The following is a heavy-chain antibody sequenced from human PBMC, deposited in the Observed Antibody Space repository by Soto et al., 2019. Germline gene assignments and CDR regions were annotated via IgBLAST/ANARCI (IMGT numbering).Heavy chain of an antibody. D-gene: IGHD6-13*01. V-gene: IGHV4-59*01. CDR2: VHYSGST. CDR3: AKTSAASFDPLFDY. Sequence: PSETLSLTCSVSGGSMSGYYWSWIRQPPGKGLEWIGYVHYSGSTNYNPSLKSRVTISVETSENQFSLKLTSVTAADTAVYYCAKTSAASFDPLFDYWGQGALVTVSS. J-gene: IGHJ4*02. CDR1: GGSMSGYY.